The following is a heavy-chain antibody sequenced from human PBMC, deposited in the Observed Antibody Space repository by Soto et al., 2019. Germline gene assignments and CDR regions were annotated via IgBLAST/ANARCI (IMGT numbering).Heavy chain of an antibody. Sequence: GGSLRLSCAGSGFTFRDYYMGWIRQAPGKGLEWVSYISSSGSTTYYAASVKGRFTISRDNAKNSLYLQMTSLRAEDTAMYYCAKHMADSGYFYVEGADHWGQGTLATVS. D-gene: IGHD3-22*01. V-gene: IGHV3-11*01. CDR1: GFTFRDYY. CDR2: ISSSGSTT. J-gene: IGHJ4*02. CDR3: AKHMADSGYFYVEGADH.